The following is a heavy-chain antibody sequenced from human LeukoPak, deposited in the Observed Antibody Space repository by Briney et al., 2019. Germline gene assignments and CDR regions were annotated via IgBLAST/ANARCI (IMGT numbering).Heavy chain of an antibody. CDR1: GFTFSSYS. CDR2: ISSSSSTI. D-gene: IGHD3-3*01. Sequence: GGSLRLSCAASGFTFSSYSMNWVRQAPGKGLEWVSYISSSSSTIYYADSVKGRFTISRDNAKNSLYLQMNSLRAEDTAVYYCAKDNRAPLRFLEWLLPVDYWGQGTLVTVSS. CDR3: AKDNRAPLRFLEWLLPVDY. J-gene: IGHJ4*02. V-gene: IGHV3-48*01.